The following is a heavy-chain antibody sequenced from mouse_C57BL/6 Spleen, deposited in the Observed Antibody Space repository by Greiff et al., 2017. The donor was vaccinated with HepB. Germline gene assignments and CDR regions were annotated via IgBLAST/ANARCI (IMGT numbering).Heavy chain of an antibody. D-gene: IGHD1-1*01. CDR3: ARDNGPYAMDY. J-gene: IGHJ4*01. V-gene: IGHV5-4*01. CDR1: GFTFSSYA. Sequence: EVMLVESGGGLVKPGGSLKLSCAASGFTFSSYAMSWVRQTPEKRLEWVATISDGGSYTNYPDNVKGRFTISRDNAKNNLYLQMSHLKSEDTAMYYCARDNGPYAMDYWGQGTSVTVSS. CDR2: ISDGGSYT.